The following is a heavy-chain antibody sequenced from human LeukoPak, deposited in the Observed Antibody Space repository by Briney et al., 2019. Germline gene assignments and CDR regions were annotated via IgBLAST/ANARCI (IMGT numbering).Heavy chain of an antibody. D-gene: IGHD3-22*01. Sequence: GGSLRLSCAASGFTFSSYWMSWVRQAPGKGLEWVANIKQDGSEKYYVDSVKGRFTISRDNAKNSLYLQMNSLRAEDTAVYYCAREDEGYYDSSGYVYWGQGTLVTVSS. CDR1: GFTFSSYW. CDR3: AREDEGYYDSSGYVY. J-gene: IGHJ4*02. V-gene: IGHV3-7*01. CDR2: IKQDGSEK.